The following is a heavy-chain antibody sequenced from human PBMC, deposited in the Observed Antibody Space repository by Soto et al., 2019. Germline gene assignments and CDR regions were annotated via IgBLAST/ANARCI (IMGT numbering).Heavy chain of an antibody. Sequence: EVQLVESGGGLVQPGGSLRLSCAASGFTLSSYSMHWVRQAPGKGLEWVSYISGSGGTIYYADSVKGRFTISRDNAKNALSVQMNSLRDEDTAVYFCARETRLRSIGCSYYVDFWGQGTRVTVSS. CDR2: ISGSGGTI. V-gene: IGHV3-48*02. CDR1: GFTLSSYS. J-gene: IGHJ4*02. CDR3: ARETRLRSIGCSYYVDF. D-gene: IGHD6-19*01.